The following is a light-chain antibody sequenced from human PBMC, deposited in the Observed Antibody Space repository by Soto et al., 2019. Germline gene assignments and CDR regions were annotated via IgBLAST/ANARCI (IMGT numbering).Light chain of an antibody. CDR1: QSISNY. Sequence: DIQMTQSPSSLSASVGDRVTITCRASQSISNYLNWYQQKPGKAPKLLIYATFSLQSGVPSRFSSSGSGTDFTLTISSLQPEDFATYYCQQSYSTLPYTFGQGTRLAIK. V-gene: IGKV1-39*01. J-gene: IGKJ2*01. CDR2: ATF. CDR3: QQSYSTLPYT.